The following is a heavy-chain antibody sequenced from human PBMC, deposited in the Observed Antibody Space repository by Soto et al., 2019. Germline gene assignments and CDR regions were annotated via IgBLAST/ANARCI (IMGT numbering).Heavy chain of an antibody. Sequence: GGSLRLSCAASGFTFSSYAMHWVRQTPGKGLEWVAVISYDGSNKYYADSVKGRFTISRDNSKNTLYLQMNSLRAEDTAVYYCARDRNYDILTGYYVFDYWGQGTLVTVSS. CDR1: GFTFSSYA. D-gene: IGHD3-9*01. CDR3: ARDRNYDILTGYYVFDY. J-gene: IGHJ4*02. CDR2: ISYDGSNK. V-gene: IGHV3-30-3*01.